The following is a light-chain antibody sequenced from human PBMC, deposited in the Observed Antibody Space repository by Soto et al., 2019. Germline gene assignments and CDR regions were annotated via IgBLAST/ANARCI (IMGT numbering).Light chain of an antibody. CDR3: QQYGISPPMYT. Sequence: EIVVTQSPGTLSLSPGERATLSCRASQSVSSSYLAWYQQKPGQAPRLLIYGASSRATGIPDRFSGSGSGPDLKLTLNRRKPEDFAVYYCQQYGISPPMYTFGQGTKLEIK. V-gene: IGKV3-20*01. CDR1: QSVSSSY. CDR2: GAS. J-gene: IGKJ2*01.